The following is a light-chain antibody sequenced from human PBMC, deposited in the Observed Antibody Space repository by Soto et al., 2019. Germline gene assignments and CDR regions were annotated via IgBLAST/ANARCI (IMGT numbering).Light chain of an antibody. V-gene: IGKV1-6*02. J-gene: IGKJ4*01. CDR1: QGIGND. CDR2: SAS. CDR3: LQDFHFPLS. Sequence: AIQMTQSPSSLSASGGDRVTITCRASQGIGNDLAWYQQKPGKAPQLLIYSASTLQSGVPSRFSGNGSGTDFTLTISILQLGDLAYYYCLQDFHFPLSFGGGTKVEIK.